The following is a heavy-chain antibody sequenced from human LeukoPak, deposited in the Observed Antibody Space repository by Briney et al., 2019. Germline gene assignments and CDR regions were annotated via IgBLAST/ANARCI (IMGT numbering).Heavy chain of an antibody. V-gene: IGHV1-58*01. D-gene: IGHD3-3*01. CDR1: GFTFISSA. CDR2: IVVGSSNT. J-gene: IGHJ4*02. Sequence: SVKVSCKASGFTFISSAVQWVRQARGQRLEWIGWIVVGSSNTSYAQKFQERVTITRDMSTSTAYMELSSLRSEDTAVYYCAAASYYDFWSGYYPFDYWGQGTLVTVSS. CDR3: AAASYYDFWSGYYPFDY.